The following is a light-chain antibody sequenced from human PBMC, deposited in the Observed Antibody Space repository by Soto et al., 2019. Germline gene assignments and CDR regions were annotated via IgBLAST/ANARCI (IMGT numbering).Light chain of an antibody. CDR2: EVS. V-gene: IGLV2-14*01. CDR1: NSDVGDYNY. Sequence: QSALTQPASVSGSPGQSITISCTGTNSDVGDYNYISWYQQHPGKAPKLMIYEVSNRPSGVFPRFSGSKSGNTASLTISGLQAEDEADYSCTSYSRISADVIFGGGTKLTVL. J-gene: IGLJ2*01. CDR3: TSYSRISADVI.